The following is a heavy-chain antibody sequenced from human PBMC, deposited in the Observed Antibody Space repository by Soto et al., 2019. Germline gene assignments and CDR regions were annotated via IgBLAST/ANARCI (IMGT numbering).Heavy chain of an antibody. CDR1: GFTFDDYA. D-gene: IGHD2-15*01. V-gene: IGHV3-9*01. J-gene: IGHJ4*02. Sequence: EVQLVESGGGLVQPGRSLRLSCAASGFTFDDYAMHWVRQVPGKGLEWVSGISWNSDSEAYADSVKGRFTVSRDNAKNSLYLQMNSLRPEDTALYYCAKDAGHCSGYNCSYYFDYWGQGTLVTVSS. CDR2: ISWNSDSE. CDR3: AKDAGHCSGYNCSYYFDY.